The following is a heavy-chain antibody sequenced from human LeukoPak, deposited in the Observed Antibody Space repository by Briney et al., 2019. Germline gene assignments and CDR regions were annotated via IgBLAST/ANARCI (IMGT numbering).Heavy chain of an antibody. Sequence: GGSLRLSCSASGFTFSDYSMIWVRQAPGKGLEWVSAISGGGGHTFYADSVKGRVTTSRGNSKNTLYLQMNSLRAEDTAVYYCAKRVAEQSSSWYIDMWGQGTLVSVSS. D-gene: IGHD6-13*01. CDR1: GFTFSDYS. J-gene: IGHJ3*02. V-gene: IGHV3-23*01. CDR3: AKRVAEQSSSWYIDM. CDR2: ISGGGGHT.